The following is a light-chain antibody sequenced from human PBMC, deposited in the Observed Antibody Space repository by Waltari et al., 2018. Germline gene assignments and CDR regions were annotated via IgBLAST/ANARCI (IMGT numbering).Light chain of an antibody. CDR2: DND. Sequence: QSVLTQPTSVAAAPGQTVTIPCYGSCSKIGNNFVAGYQQLPGTAPKLLIYDNDRRPSGIPDRFSGSKSATSAALGITGLQTGDEADYYCGTWDDSLNAGVFGGGTKLTVL. J-gene: IGLJ3*02. V-gene: IGLV1-51*02. CDR3: GTWDDSLNAGV. CDR1: CSKIGNNF.